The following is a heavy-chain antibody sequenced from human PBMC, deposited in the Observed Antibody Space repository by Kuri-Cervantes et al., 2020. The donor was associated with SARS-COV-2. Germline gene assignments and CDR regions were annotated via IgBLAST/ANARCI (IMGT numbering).Heavy chain of an antibody. V-gene: IGHV3-49*03. CDR1: GGSISSYY. Sequence: LSLTCTVSGGSISSYYWSWFRKAPGKGLEWVGFIGSKAYGGTTEYAASVKGRFTISRDDSKSIAYLQMNSLKTEDTAVYYCTRGLPTIDYWGQGTLVTVSS. CDR3: TRGLPTIDY. J-gene: IGHJ4*02. D-gene: IGHD1-26*01. CDR2: IGSKAYGGTT.